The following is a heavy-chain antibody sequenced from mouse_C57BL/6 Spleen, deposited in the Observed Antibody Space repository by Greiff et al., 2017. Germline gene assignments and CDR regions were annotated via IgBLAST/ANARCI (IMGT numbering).Heavy chain of an antibody. CDR3: RRGRDFDY. CDR2: IYPRSGNT. V-gene: IGHV1-81*01. J-gene: IGHJ2*01. CDR1: GYTFTSYG. Sequence: VKLMESGAELARPGASVKLSCKASGYTFTSYGISWVKQRTGQGLEWIGEIYPRSGNTYYNEKFKGKATLTADKSSSTSYMELRSLTAEDSAVYFCRRGRDFDYWGQGTTLTVSS. D-gene: IGHD3-3*01.